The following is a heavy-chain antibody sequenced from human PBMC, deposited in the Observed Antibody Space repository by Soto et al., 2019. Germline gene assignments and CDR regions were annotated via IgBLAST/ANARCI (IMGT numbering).Heavy chain of an antibody. D-gene: IGHD3-10*01. CDR1: GFTFSSYG. V-gene: IGHV3-30*18. CDR2: ISYDGSNK. Sequence: QVQLVESGGGVVQPGRSLRLSCAASGFTFSSYGMHWVRQAPGKGLEWVAVISYDGSNKYYADSVKGRFTISRDNSKNTLYLQMNSLRAEDTAVYYCAKDRLLWFGRTTAGMDVWGQGTTVTVSS. CDR3: AKDRLLWFGRTTAGMDV. J-gene: IGHJ6*02.